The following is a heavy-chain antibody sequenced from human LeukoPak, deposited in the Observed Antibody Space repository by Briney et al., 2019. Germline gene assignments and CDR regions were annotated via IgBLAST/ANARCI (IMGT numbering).Heavy chain of an antibody. CDR3: ASRWLLWAVRY. V-gene: IGHV4-34*01. CDR1: GGSFSGYY. J-gene: IGHJ4*02. CDR2: INHSGST. D-gene: IGHD3-3*01. Sequence: SETLSLTCAVYGGSFSGYYWSWIRQPPGKGLEWIGEINHSGSTNYNPSLKSRVTISVDTSKNQFSLKLSSVTAADTAVYYCASRWLLWAVRYWGQGTLVTVSS.